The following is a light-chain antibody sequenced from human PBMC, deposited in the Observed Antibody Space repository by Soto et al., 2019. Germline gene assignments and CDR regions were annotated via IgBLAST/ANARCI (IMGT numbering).Light chain of an antibody. CDR2: DVS. CDR1: SSDVGSYNY. V-gene: IGLV2-14*01. CDR3: SSYTTSRTHVV. Sequence: QSALTQPASVSGSPGQSITISCTGTSSDVGSYNYVSWYQQYPGKAPKLMIYDVSNRPSGVSYRFSGSKSGNTASLTISGLQAEDEDDYYCSSYTTSRTHVVFGGGTKLTVL. J-gene: IGLJ2*01.